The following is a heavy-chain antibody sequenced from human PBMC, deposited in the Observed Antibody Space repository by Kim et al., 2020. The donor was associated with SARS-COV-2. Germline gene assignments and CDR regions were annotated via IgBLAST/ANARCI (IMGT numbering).Heavy chain of an antibody. J-gene: IGHJ4*02. Sequence: KYSQKFQVRVTLTRDTSASTAYMELSSLRSEDTSVYYCAKTRGGSYLFDYWGQGTLVTVSS. V-gene: IGHV1-3*01. D-gene: IGHD1-26*01. CDR3: AKTRGGSYLFDY.